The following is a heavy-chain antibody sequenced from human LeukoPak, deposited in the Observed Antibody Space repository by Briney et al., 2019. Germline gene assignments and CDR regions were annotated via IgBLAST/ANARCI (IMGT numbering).Heavy chain of an antibody. V-gene: IGHV3-11*05. Sequence: NPGGSLRLSCAASGFTFSDYYMSWIRQAPGKGLEWVSYISSSSSYTNYADSVKGRFTISRDNAKNSLYLQMNSLRAEDTAVNYCARDLYGVPNYYDSSGENYFDYWGQGTLVTVSS. CDR1: GFTFSDYY. CDR3: ARDLYGVPNYYDSSGENYFDY. CDR2: ISSSSSYT. J-gene: IGHJ4*02. D-gene: IGHD3-22*01.